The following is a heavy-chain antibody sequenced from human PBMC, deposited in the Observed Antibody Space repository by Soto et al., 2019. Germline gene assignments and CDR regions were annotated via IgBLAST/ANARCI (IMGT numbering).Heavy chain of an antibody. J-gene: IGHJ5*02. CDR2: INPSGST. CDR3: VRFPGLLRVLEWLPNWFDL. V-gene: IGHV4-34*01. Sequence: SETLSLTCAVYGGSFSGYYWSWIRQPPGKGLEWIGKINPSGSTNYNPSLKSRVTISVDTSKNQFSLELSSVTAADTAVYYFVRFPGLLRVLEWLPNWFDLWGQGTLVTVSS. CDR1: GGSFSGYY. D-gene: IGHD3-3*01.